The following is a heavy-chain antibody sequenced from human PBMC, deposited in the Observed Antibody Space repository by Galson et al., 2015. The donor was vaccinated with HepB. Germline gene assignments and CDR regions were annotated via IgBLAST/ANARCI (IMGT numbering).Heavy chain of an antibody. CDR2: IYPGDSDT. D-gene: IGHD2-2*01. J-gene: IGHJ4*02. V-gene: IGHV5-51*01. Sequence: QSGAAAKKPGDSLKISCKGSGYSFTSYWNGRVRQVPGKGLEWMGIIYPGDSDTRYCQSFQGQVTISADKSISTAYLQWSSLKASDTAMYYCARQSCSSTSCYFDYWGQGTLVTVSS. CDR3: ARQSCSSTSCYFDY. CDR1: GYSFTSYW.